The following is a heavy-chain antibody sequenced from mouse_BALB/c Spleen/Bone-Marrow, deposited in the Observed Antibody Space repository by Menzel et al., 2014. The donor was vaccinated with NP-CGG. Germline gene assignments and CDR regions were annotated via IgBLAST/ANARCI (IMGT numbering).Heavy chain of an antibody. Sequence: EVQLQQSGAELVKPGASVKLSCTASGFNIKDTYMHWVKQRPEQGLEWIGRIDPANGNTKYDPRFQGKATITADTSSNTAYLQLSSLTSEDTAVYYCARRGDGYYAWFAYWGQGTLVTDSA. CDR1: GFNIKDTY. J-gene: IGHJ3*01. CDR2: IDPANGNT. V-gene: IGHV14-3*02. CDR3: ARRGDGYYAWFAY. D-gene: IGHD2-3*01.